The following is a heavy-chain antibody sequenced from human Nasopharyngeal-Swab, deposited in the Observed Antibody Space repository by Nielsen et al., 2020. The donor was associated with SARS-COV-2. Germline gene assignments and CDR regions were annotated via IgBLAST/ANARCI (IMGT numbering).Heavy chain of an antibody. J-gene: IGHJ3*02. CDR3: ARDGFQLWFGELGSGDAFDI. Sequence: WIRQPPGKGLEWVAVISYDGSNKYYADSVKGRFTISRDNSKNTLYLQMNSLRAEDTAVYYCARDGFQLWFGELGSGDAFDIWGQGTIVTVSS. D-gene: IGHD3-10*01. CDR2: ISYDGSNK. V-gene: IGHV3-30-3*01.